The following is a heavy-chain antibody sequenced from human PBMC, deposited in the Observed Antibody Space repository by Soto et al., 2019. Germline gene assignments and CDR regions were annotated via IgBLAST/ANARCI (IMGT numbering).Heavy chain of an antibody. Sequence: GGSLILSCAASGFTFSGSAMHWVRQASGKGLEWVGRIRSKANSYATAYAASVKGRFTISRDDSKNTAYLQMNSLKTEDTAVYYCTRSYYYDSSGCSDYWGQGTLVTVSS. CDR3: TRSYYYDSSGCSDY. J-gene: IGHJ4*02. CDR2: IRSKANSYAT. V-gene: IGHV3-73*01. D-gene: IGHD3-22*01. CDR1: GFTFSGSA.